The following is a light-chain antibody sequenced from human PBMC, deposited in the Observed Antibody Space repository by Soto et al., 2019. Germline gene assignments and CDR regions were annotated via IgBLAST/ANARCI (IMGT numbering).Light chain of an antibody. J-gene: IGKJ1*01. Sequence: EIVLTQSPGTLSLSPGERATLSCRASQSVSSSYVAWYQQKPGQAPRLLIYGASARATGIPDRFSGSGSGTDFTLTISRLEPEDFAVYYCQDYGSSRTFGQGTKVEIK. CDR2: GAS. CDR3: QDYGSSRT. CDR1: QSVSSSY. V-gene: IGKV3-20*01.